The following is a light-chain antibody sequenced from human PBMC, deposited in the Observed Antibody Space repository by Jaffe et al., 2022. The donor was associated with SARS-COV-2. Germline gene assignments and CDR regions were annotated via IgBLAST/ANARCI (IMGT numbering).Light chain of an antibody. CDR1: QSVFYSSRDKNY. Sequence: DIVMTQSPASLAVSLGERATIYCKTSQSVFYSSRDKNYLAWYQQRPGQPPRLLIYWASTRESGVPERFTGGGSGADFTLTISSLQPEDVAVYYCQQTYNTPPTFGRGTKVEIK. CDR3: QQTYNTPPT. J-gene: IGKJ1*01. CDR2: WAS. V-gene: IGKV4-1*01.